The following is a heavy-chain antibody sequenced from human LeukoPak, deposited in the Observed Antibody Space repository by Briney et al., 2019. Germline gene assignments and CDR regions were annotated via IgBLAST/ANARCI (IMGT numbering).Heavy chain of an antibody. V-gene: IGHV3-30*02. CDR1: RFTFSSYG. J-gene: IGHJ4*02. CDR3: ARRAGAYSHPYDY. Sequence: GGSLRLSCGASRFTFSSYGMHWVRQAPGKGLEWVAFIRYDGSNKYYADSVKGRFTISRDNAKNSLYLQMNSLRAEDTAVYYCARRAGAYSHPYDYWGQGTLVTVSS. D-gene: IGHD4/OR15-4a*01. CDR2: IRYDGSNK.